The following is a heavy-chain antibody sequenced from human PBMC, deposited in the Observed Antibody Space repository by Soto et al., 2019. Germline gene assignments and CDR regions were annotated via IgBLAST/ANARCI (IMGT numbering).Heavy chain of an antibody. CDR2: IKSKTDGGTP. J-gene: IGHJ4*01. CDR1: GFTFSNAW. V-gene: IGHV3-15*07. Sequence: GGSLRLSCAASGFTFSNAWINWVRQAPGKGLEWVGRIKSKTDGGTPDYAAPVKGRFAISRDDSKNMVYLQMNSLKTEDTGLYYCTTDSYSSIIVVRFDYWGHGTLVTVSS. D-gene: IGHD3-22*01. CDR3: TTDSYSSIIVVRFDY.